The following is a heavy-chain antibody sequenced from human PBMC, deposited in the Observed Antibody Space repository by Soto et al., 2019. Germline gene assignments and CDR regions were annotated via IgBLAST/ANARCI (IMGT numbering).Heavy chain of an antibody. V-gene: IGHV4-31*01. CDR2: IYFTGST. CDR1: GGSVSSAAYY. Sequence: QVQLQESGPGLVKPAQTLSLTCTVSGGSVSSAAYYWGWIRQHPGKGLEWIGNIYFTGSTYVNPSLKSLVTISLDTSKNQFSLKVSSVAAADTAVYYCARVVWYGEHGGGFDPWGQGTLVTVSS. J-gene: IGHJ5*02. D-gene: IGHD4-17*01. CDR3: ARVVWYGEHGGGFDP.